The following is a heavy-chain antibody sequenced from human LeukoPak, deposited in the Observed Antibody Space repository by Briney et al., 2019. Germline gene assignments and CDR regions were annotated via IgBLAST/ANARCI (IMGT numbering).Heavy chain of an antibody. Sequence: GGSLRLSCAASGFTFSSYAMSWVRQAPGKGLEWVPVIYSGGSTYYADSVKGRFTISRDNSKNTLYLQMNSLRAEDTAVYYCAKSSSSWYPDYWYFDLWGRGTLVTVSS. V-gene: IGHV3-23*03. D-gene: IGHD6-13*01. CDR3: AKSSSSWYPDYWYFDL. CDR1: GFTFSSYA. CDR2: IYSGGST. J-gene: IGHJ2*01.